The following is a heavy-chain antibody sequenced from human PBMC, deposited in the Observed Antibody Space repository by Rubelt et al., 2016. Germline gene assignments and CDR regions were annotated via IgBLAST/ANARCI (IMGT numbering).Heavy chain of an antibody. J-gene: IGHJ5*02. D-gene: IGHD6-19*01. Sequence: QVQLQESGPGLVKPSETLSLTCNVSGGSINNYYWSWIRQPAGKGLEWIGRIYTSGSTNYNTTLQNRVTMSVDTSKNQFSLKLNSATAADTAVYYCARVHRTTAVADLWGQGTLVTVSS. CDR3: ARVHRTTAVADL. V-gene: IGHV4-4*07. CDR1: GGSINNYY. CDR2: IYTSGST.